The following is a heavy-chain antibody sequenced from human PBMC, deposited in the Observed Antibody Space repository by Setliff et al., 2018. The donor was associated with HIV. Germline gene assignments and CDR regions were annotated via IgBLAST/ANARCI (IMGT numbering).Heavy chain of an antibody. CDR2: IHHSGNT. J-gene: IGHJ4*02. V-gene: IGHV4-38-2*01. CDR1: GYSISSGHY. D-gene: IGHD2-2*01. Sequence: PSETLSLTCAVSGYSISSGHYWGWIRQSPGKGLEWIASIHHSGNTYHNPSLKSRVTMSVDTSKNQVSLKLTSVTAEDTAVSYCARGVHCTSTTCYPSFYFDYWGQGIMVTVSS. CDR3: ARGVHCTSTTCYPSFYFDY.